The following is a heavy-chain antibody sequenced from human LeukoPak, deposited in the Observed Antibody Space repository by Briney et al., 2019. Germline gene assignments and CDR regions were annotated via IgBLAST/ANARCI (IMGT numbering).Heavy chain of an antibody. J-gene: IGHJ4*02. CDR3: ARRCSSTSCLQY. CDR2: ISYDGSNK. Sequence: GGSLRLSCAASGFTFSSYGMHWVRQVPGKGLEWVAVISYDGSNKYYADSVKGRFTISRDNSKNTLYLQMNSLRAEDSAVYYCARRCSSTSCLQYWGQGTLVTVPS. D-gene: IGHD2-2*01. CDR1: GFTFSSYG. V-gene: IGHV3-30*03.